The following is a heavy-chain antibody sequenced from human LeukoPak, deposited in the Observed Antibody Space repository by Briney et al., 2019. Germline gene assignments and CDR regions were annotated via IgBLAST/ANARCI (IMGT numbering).Heavy chain of an antibody. CDR3: AGYYDILTGFEA. CDR1: GYTFTGYY. D-gene: IGHD3-9*01. CDR2: INPNSGGT. V-gene: IGHV1-2*06. J-gene: IGHJ5*02. Sequence: ASVKVSCKASGYTFTGYYMHWVRQAPGQGLEWMGRINPNSGGTNYAQKFQGRVTMTRDTSISTACMELSRLRSDDTAVYYCAGYYDILTGFEAWGQASLVTVSS.